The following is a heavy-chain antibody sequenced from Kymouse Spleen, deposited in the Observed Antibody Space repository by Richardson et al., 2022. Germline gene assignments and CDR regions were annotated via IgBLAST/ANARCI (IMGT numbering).Heavy chain of an antibody. CDR1: GGSFSGYY. Sequence: QVQLQQWGAGLLKPSETLSLTCAVYGGSFSGYYWSWIRQPPGKGLEWIGEINHSGSTNYNPSLKSRVTISVDTSKNQFSLKLSSVTAADTAVYYCARGPISYWYGMDVWGQGTTVTVSS. D-gene: IGHD1-1*01,IGHD1-20*01,IGHD1-7*01. CDR2: INHSGST. V-gene: IGHV4-34*01. J-gene: IGHJ6*02. CDR3: ARGPISYWYGMDV.